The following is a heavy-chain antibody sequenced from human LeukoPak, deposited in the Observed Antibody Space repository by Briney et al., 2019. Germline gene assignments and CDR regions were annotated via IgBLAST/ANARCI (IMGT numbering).Heavy chain of an antibody. CDR2: INPGNGDT. Sequence: GASVKVSCKGSGYTFTNYAVHWVRQATGQRLEWLGWINPGNGDTKYSQNFQGRVTVTSDTSAATAYVELNSLTSEDTAVYYCARERWHCRVNCYSVYYYAPDVWGQGTTVTVSS. V-gene: IGHV1-3*01. CDR1: GYTFTNYA. D-gene: IGHD2-15*01. CDR3: ARERWHCRVNCYSVYYYAPDV. J-gene: IGHJ6*02.